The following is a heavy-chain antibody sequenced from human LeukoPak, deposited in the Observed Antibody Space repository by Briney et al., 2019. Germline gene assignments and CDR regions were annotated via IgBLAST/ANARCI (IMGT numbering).Heavy chain of an antibody. CDR1: GFTFSSYW. D-gene: IGHD6-19*01. J-gene: IGHJ4*02. V-gene: IGHV3-7*01. CDR3: ARLIAVAGNRNFDH. CDR2: IKEDGSEK. Sequence: GGSLRLSCAASGFTFSSYWMTWVRQAPGKGLEWVANIKEDGSEKYYVDSVKGRFTISRDNAKNSLYLQMNSLRAEDTAVYYCARLIAVAGNRNFDHWGQGTLVTVSS.